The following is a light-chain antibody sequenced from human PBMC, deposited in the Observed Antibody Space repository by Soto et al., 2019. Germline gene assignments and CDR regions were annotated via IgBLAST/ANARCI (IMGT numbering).Light chain of an antibody. J-gene: IGKJ2*01. CDR1: QSVSSSY. V-gene: IGKV3-20*01. CDR3: HQYGSSPYT. Sequence: EIVLTQSPGTLSLSPGERATLSCRASQSVSSSYLAWYQQKPGQAPRLLIYDASSRPTGIPDRFSGSGSGTDFNFTISRLEPEDFAVFYCHQYGSSPYTFGQGTKLEIK. CDR2: DAS.